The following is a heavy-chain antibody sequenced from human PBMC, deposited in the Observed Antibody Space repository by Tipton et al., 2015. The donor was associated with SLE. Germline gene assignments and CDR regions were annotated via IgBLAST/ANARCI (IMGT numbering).Heavy chain of an antibody. CDR1: GFTFDDYT. Sequence: QLVQSGGVVVQPGGSLRLSCAASGFTFDDYTMHWVRQAPGKGLEWVSIIIGGSSTYYADSVKGRFTISRDNSKNTVYLQMNSLRTVDTGVYYCAGQRGYSGFIDYWGQGTLVTVSS. D-gene: IGHD5-12*01. CDR3: AGQRGYSGFIDY. CDR2: IIGGSST. J-gene: IGHJ4*02. V-gene: IGHV3-43*01.